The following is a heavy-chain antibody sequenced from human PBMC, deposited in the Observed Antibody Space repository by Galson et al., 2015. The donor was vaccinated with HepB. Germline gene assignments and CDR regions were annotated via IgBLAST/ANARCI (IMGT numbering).Heavy chain of an antibody. V-gene: IGHV3-53*01. D-gene: IGHD1-26*01. Sequence: SLRLSCAASGFTVSNNYMSWVRQAPGKGLEWVSVIYSGGNTNYADSVKGRFTISRDNSKNTLYLQMNSLRAEDTAVYYCARDRSGSYYFDYWGQGTLVTVSS. CDR1: GFTVSNNY. CDR3: ARDRSGSYYFDY. CDR2: IYSGGNT. J-gene: IGHJ4*02.